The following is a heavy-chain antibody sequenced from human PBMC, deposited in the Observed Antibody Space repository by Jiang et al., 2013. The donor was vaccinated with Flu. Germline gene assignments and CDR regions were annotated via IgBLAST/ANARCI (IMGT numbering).Heavy chain of an antibody. D-gene: IGHD1-1*01. V-gene: IGHV3-7*03. J-gene: IGHJ4*02. Sequence: RLSCAASGFTFSSYWMSWVRQAPGKGLEWVANIKQDGSEKYYVDSVKGRFTISRDNAKNSLYLQMSSLRAEDTAVYYCATGNWNVFDYWGQGTLVTVSS. CDR1: GFTFSSYW. CDR2: IKQDGSEK. CDR3: ATGNWNVFDY.